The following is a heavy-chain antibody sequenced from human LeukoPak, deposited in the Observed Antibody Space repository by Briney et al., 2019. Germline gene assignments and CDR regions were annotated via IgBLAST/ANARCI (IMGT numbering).Heavy chain of an antibody. CDR3: AKRGTNTAMVPDY. J-gene: IGHJ4*02. CDR1: GCTFSSYA. D-gene: IGHD5-18*01. Sequence: GGSLRLSCAASGCTFSSYAMSWVRQAPGKGLEWVSAISGSGGSTYYAGSVKGRFTISRDNSKNTLYLQMNSLRAEDTAVYYCAKRGTNTAMVPDYWGQGTLVTVSS. V-gene: IGHV3-23*01. CDR2: ISGSGGST.